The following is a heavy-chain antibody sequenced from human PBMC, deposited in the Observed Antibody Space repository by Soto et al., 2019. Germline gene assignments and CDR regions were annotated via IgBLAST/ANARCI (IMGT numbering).Heavy chain of an antibody. CDR1: GDSVSTNSAT. CDR2: TYYRSKWYN. V-gene: IGHV6-1*01. Sequence: QLQLKKSGPGLVKPSPTLSLTCAISGDSVSTNSATWDWIRQSPSRGLEWLGRTYYRSKWYNYYAVSVKSRISINPDTSNNQLCLQLKSVSPHDTAVYYCARLIGNSWLDSWGQGTLVTASS. J-gene: IGHJ5*01. D-gene: IGHD2-8*01. CDR3: ARLIGNSWLDS.